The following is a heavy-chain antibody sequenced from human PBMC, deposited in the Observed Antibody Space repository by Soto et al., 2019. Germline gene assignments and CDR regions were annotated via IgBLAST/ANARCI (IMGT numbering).Heavy chain of an antibody. D-gene: IGHD2-2*01. CDR3: ARDEKRFCKSPSCPYFDL. J-gene: IGHJ4*02. CDR1: GYTFTSSG. Sequence: EASVKVSCKTSGYTFTSSGISWVRLAPGQGLEWMAWISGYNGDTNSAQKLQGRVTLTTDTSTSTAYMELRSLRSDDTAVYYCARDEKRFCKSPSCPYFDLWGQGTLVTVSS. V-gene: IGHV1-18*01. CDR2: ISGYNGDT.